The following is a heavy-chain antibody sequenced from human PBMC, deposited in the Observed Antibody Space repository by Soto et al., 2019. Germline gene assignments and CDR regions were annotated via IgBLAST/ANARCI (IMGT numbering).Heavy chain of an antibody. Sequence: SGPTLVNPTQTLTLTCTFSGFSLRTSGAGVGWIRQPPGKALEWLALIYWNDDKRYSPSLKSKLTITKDTSRNRVVLTMTDMDRFDTTTYYCAPGSRHYDLWSGHGYYLVIDVWGQGTTVTVSS. CDR3: APGSRHYDLWSGHGYYLVIDV. J-gene: IGHJ6*02. V-gene: IGHV2-5*01. D-gene: IGHD3-3*01. CDR2: IYWNDDK. CDR1: GFSLRTSGAG.